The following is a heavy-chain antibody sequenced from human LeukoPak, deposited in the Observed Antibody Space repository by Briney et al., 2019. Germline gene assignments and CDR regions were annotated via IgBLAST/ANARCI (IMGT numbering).Heavy chain of an antibody. D-gene: IGHD6-19*01. CDR1: GYTFTGYY. Sequence: WASVKVSCKASGYTFTGYYMHWVRQAPGQGLEWMGWINPNSGGTNYAQKFQGRVTMTRDTSISTAYMELSRLRSDDTAVYYCARVSDIAVAGNSNYDYWGQGTLVTVSS. V-gene: IGHV1-2*02. CDR3: ARVSDIAVAGNSNYDY. J-gene: IGHJ4*02. CDR2: INPNSGGT.